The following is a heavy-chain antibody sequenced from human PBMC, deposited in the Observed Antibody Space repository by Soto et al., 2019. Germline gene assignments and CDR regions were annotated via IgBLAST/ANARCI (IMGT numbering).Heavy chain of an antibody. Sequence: GASVKVSCKASGGTFSSSCISWVLQAPGQGLEYMGGIIPIFGPANYAQMFQGRVTITADESTSTAYMELNSLRSEDTAVYYCATSHCSGGTCFPRRNYFDYWGQGTLVTVSS. CDR2: IIPIFGPA. CDR1: GGTFSSSC. CDR3: ATSHCSGGTCFPRRNYFDY. D-gene: IGHD2-15*01. V-gene: IGHV1-69*13. J-gene: IGHJ4*02.